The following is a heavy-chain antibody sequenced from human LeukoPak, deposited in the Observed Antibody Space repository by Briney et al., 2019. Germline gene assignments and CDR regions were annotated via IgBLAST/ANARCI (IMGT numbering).Heavy chain of an antibody. V-gene: IGHV3-30-3*02. CDR2: ISYDGSNK. Sequence: GGSLRLSCAASGFTFSRYIMHWVRQAPGKGLEWVAVISYDGSNKYYSDSVKGRFTISRDNSRNTLYLQMNSLRPEDTAVYYCAKNYGGNSIDYWGQGTLVTVSS. CDR1: GFTFSRYI. J-gene: IGHJ4*02. CDR3: AKNYGGNSIDY. D-gene: IGHD4-23*01.